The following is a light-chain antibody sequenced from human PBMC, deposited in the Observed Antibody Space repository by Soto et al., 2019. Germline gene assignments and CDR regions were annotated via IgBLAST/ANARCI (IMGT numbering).Light chain of an antibody. Sequence: EIVLTQSPGTLSLSPGERATLSCRASQSVPTRYLAWYQQRPGQAPRLLIYDASNRATGIPDRFSGSGSGTDFTLTISRLEPEDFAVYYCQQYVSSRWTFGQGTKVEIK. V-gene: IGKV3-20*01. CDR1: QSVPTRY. CDR2: DAS. J-gene: IGKJ1*01. CDR3: QQYVSSRWT.